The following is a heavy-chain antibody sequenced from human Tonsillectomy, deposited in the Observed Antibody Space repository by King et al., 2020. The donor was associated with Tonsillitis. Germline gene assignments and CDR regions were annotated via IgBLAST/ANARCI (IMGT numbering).Heavy chain of an antibody. V-gene: IGHV3-30-3*01. Sequence: VQLVESGGGVVQPGRSLRLSCAASGFTFSSYAMHWVRQAPGKGLEGGADISFDGSNKYYADSVKGRFTISRDNSKNTLFVHMNSLRAEDTAVYYCARRDGALDYYYYGLDVWGQGTTVTVSS. CDR1: GFTFSSYA. D-gene: IGHD4-17*01. J-gene: IGHJ6*02. CDR2: ISFDGSNK. CDR3: ARRDGALDYYYYGLDV.